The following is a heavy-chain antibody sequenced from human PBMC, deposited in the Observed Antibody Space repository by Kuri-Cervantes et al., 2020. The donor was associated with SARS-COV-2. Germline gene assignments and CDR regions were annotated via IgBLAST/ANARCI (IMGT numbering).Heavy chain of an antibody. D-gene: IGHD3-9*01. CDR1: GGTFSSYA. CDR2: INPSGGST. CDR3: ARDWWYYDILTGYYSQPTYYYYYYMDV. Sequence: ASVKVSCKASGGTFSSYAISWVRQAPGQGLEWMGIINPSGGSTSYAQKFQGRVTMTRDTSTSTVYMELSSLRSEDTAVYYCARDWWYYDILTGYYSQPTYYYYYYMDVWGKGTTVTVSS. V-gene: IGHV1-46*01. J-gene: IGHJ6*03.